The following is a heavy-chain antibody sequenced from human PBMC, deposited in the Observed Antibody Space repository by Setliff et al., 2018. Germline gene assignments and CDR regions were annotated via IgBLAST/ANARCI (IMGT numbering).Heavy chain of an antibody. CDR1: DDSITSSNYS. Sequence: TLSLTCTVSDDSITSSNYSLAWVRQPPGKALERIGNIFYIGRSHSNPSLKSRLTMSVDKTKNQFSLNLTSVTAADTAVYYCARTHSIIKIFGVVSLLYHMDVWGTGTTVTVSS. J-gene: IGHJ6*03. CDR3: ARTHSIIKIFGVVSLLYHMDV. D-gene: IGHD3-3*01. V-gene: IGHV4-61*05. CDR2: IFYIGRS.